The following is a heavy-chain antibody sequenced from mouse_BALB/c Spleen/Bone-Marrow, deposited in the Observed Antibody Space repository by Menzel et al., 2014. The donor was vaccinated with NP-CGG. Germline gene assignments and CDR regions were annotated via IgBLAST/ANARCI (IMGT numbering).Heavy chain of an antibody. J-gene: IGHJ1*01. CDR2: IDPYYGGT. CDR1: GYSFTGYN. CDR3: EEVGDNRHFNV. D-gene: IGHD3-3*01. Sequence: EVQLQQSGPELEKPGASVKISCKASGYSFTGYNMNWVKQSNGKSLEWIGNIDPYYGGTDYNQKFKGKATLTADKSSSTAYMQLKGRKSKDSAFYYGEEVGDNRHFNVWGAGPTVTVPS. V-gene: IGHV1-39*01.